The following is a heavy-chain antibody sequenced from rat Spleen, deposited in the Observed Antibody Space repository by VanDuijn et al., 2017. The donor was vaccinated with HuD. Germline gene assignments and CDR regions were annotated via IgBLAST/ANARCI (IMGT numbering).Heavy chain of an antibody. CDR1: GFTFSDSY. CDR3: ARHGWGDGGWYFDF. CDR2: ISTGGGNT. D-gene: IGHD1-1*01. J-gene: IGHJ1*01. V-gene: IGHV5-25*01. Sequence: EVQLVESGGGLVQPGGSMILSCVVSGFTFSDSYMAWVRQAPKKGLEWVASISTGGGNTYYRDSVKGRFTISRDNAKSTLYLQMESGGAEDTATYYCARHGWGDGGWYFDFWGPGTMVTVSS.